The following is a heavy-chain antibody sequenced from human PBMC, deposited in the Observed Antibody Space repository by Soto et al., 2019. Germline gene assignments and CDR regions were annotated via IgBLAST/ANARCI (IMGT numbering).Heavy chain of an antibody. CDR3: ARSKGLIVVVPYAFDI. CDR1: GGSISSSSYY. D-gene: IGHD3-22*01. V-gene: IGHV4-39*01. CDR2: IYYSGST. Sequence: QLQLQESGPGLVKPSETLSLTCTVSGGSISSSSYYWGWIRQPPGKGLEWIGSIYYSGSTYYNPSLKSRVTISVDTSKNQFSLKLSSVSAADTAVYYCARSKGLIVVVPYAFDIWGQGTMVTVSS. J-gene: IGHJ3*02.